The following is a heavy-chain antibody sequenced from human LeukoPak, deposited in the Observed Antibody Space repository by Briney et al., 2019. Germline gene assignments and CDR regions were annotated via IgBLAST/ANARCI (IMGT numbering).Heavy chain of an antibody. CDR3: ARVVATSTFDY. J-gene: IGHJ4*02. D-gene: IGHD5-12*01. Sequence: PGGSLRLSCAASGFTFSTYGMHWLRQAPGRGPESVALIRHDGSETYHAESVKGRFTISRDNSKNTLYLQMNSLRAEDTAVYYCARVVATSTFDYWGQGTLVTVSS. V-gene: IGHV3-30*03. CDR2: IRHDGSET. CDR1: GFTFSTYG.